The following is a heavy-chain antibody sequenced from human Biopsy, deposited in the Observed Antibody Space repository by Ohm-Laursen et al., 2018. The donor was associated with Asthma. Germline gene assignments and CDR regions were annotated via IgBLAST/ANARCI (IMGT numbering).Heavy chain of an antibody. CDR1: GFTFSSYG. J-gene: IGHJ4*02. V-gene: IGHV3-30*03. CDR3: ARFKRGYSYGYAGVFDY. CDR2: ISYDGSNK. D-gene: IGHD5-18*01. Sequence: SLRLSCSASGFTFSSYGMHWVRQAPGKGLEWVAVISYDGSNKYYADSVKGRFTISRDNSKNTLYLQMNSLRDEDTAVYYCARFKRGYSYGYAGVFDYWGQGTLVTVAS.